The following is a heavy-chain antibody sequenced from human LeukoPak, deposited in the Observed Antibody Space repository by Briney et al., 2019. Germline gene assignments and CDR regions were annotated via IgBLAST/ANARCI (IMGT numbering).Heavy chain of an antibody. Sequence: GGSLRLSCAVSGFNFADYGMTWVRQAPGKGLEWVSSISSSSSYIYYADSVKGRLTISRDNAKNSLYLQMNSLRAEDTAVYYCARDPTPRYCSGGSCYTHYGMDVWGQGTTVTVSS. CDR2: ISSSSSYI. CDR3: ARDPTPRYCSGGSCYTHYGMDV. V-gene: IGHV3-21*01. CDR1: GFNFADYG. D-gene: IGHD2-15*01. J-gene: IGHJ6*02.